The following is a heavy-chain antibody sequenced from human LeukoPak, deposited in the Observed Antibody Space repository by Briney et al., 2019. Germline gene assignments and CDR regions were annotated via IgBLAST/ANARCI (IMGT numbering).Heavy chain of an antibody. J-gene: IGHJ5*02. CDR1: GGSISSGSYY. CDR3: ARSQFGSGSYQGRWFDP. Sequence: PSQTLSLTCTVSGGSISSGSYYWSWIRQPAGKGLEWIGNIYYSGSTYYNPSLKSRVNISVDTSKNQFSLELTSVTAADTAVYYCARSQFGSGSYQGRWFDPWGQGTLVTVSS. D-gene: IGHD3-10*01. V-gene: IGHV4-30-4*07. CDR2: IYYSGST.